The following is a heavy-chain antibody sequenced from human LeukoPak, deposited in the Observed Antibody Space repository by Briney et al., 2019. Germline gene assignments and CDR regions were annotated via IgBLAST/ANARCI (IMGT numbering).Heavy chain of an antibody. CDR3: ARVNTVMATFDY. CDR2: ISHSGST. Sequence: PSETLSLTCTVSGYSISSAYYGGWIRQPLGKGLEWIATISHSGSTYYNPSLKSRVTISADTSQNQHSLKLSSVTAADTAVYYCARVNTVMATFDYWGQGTPVTVSS. J-gene: IGHJ4*02. CDR1: GYSISSAYY. D-gene: IGHD4-11*01. V-gene: IGHV4-38-2*02.